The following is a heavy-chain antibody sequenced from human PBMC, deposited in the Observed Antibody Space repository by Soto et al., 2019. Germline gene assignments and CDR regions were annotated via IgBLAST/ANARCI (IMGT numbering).Heavy chain of an antibody. V-gene: IGHV4-4*07. J-gene: IGHJ5*02. D-gene: IGHD1-1*01. Sequence: SATLSLTCTVSGGSISSYYWRWIRQPAGKGLEWIGRIYTSGSTNYNPSLKSRVTMSVDTSKNQFSLQLSSGIPENTAVYYCARAHLGIDRYTLEPFDPWGQGTRVTVSS. CDR1: GGSISSYY. CDR3: ARAHLGIDRYTLEPFDP. CDR2: IYTSGST.